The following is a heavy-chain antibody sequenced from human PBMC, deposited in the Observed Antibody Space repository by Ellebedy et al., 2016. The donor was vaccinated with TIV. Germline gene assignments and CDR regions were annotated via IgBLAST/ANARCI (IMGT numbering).Heavy chain of an antibody. CDR3: ARERGSGSYNYYGMDV. CDR2: IYHSGST. V-gene: IGHV4-38-2*02. Sequence: GSLRLXXTVSGYSISSGYYWGWIRQPPGKGLEWIGSIYHSGSTYYNPSLKSRVTISVDTSKNQFSLKLSSVTAADTAVYYCARERGSGSYNYYGMDVWGQGTTVTVSS. J-gene: IGHJ6*02. CDR1: GYSISSGYY. D-gene: IGHD3-10*01.